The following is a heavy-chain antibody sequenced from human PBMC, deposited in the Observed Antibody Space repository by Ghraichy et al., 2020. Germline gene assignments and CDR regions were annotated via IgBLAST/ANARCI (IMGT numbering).Heavy chain of an antibody. Sequence: GGSLRLSCAASGFTFSSYAMSWVRQAPGKGLEWVSAISGSGGSTYYADSVKGRFTISRDNSKNTLYLQMNSLRAEDTAVYYCAKGEAYCGGDCYWSGFDVWGQGTTVTVSS. CDR1: GFTFSSYA. J-gene: IGHJ6*02. V-gene: IGHV3-23*01. D-gene: IGHD2-21*02. CDR2: ISGSGGST. CDR3: AKGEAYCGGDCYWSGFDV.